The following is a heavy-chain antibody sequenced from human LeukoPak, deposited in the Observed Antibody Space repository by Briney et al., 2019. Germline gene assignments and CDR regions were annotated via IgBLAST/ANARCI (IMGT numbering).Heavy chain of an antibody. Sequence: GGPLRLSCAASGFTLSSYAMSWVRQAPGKGLEWVSAISGSGGSTYYADSVKGRFTISRDNSKNTLYLQMNSLRAEDTAVYYCAKVHLRLGELSFYYFDYWGQGTLVTVSS. CDR1: GFTLSSYA. CDR3: AKVHLRLGELSFYYFDY. J-gene: IGHJ4*02. CDR2: ISGSGGST. D-gene: IGHD3-16*02. V-gene: IGHV3-23*01.